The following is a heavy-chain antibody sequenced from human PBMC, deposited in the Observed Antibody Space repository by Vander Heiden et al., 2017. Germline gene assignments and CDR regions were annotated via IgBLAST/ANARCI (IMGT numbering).Heavy chain of an antibody. D-gene: IGHD1-26*01. J-gene: IGHJ3*02. Sequence: EVQLVESGGGLVQPGGSLRLACAASGFTFSSYSMNWVRQAPGKGLEWVSYIGTSSSNIYYADSVKGRFTISRDNAKNSLYLQMNSLRAEETAVYYCARRVVGAPRAFDIWGQGTMVTVSS. CDR3: ARRVVGAPRAFDI. CDR1: GFTFSSYS. CDR2: IGTSSSNI. V-gene: IGHV3-48*01.